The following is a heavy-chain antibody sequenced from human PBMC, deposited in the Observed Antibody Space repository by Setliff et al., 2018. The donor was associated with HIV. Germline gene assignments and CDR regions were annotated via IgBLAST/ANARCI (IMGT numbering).Heavy chain of an antibody. CDR2: IRSSGSTT. CDR3: RGSGNSYAFDM. Sequence: GGSLRLSCAASGFSLSDYDMTWIRQAPGRGLEWVSYIRSSGSTTNYADSVKGRFTISRDNAENSLYLQMNNLRAEDTAVYYCRGSGNSYAFDMWGQGTMVTVSS. J-gene: IGHJ3*02. CDR1: GFSLSDYD. D-gene: IGHD3-10*01. V-gene: IGHV3-11*01.